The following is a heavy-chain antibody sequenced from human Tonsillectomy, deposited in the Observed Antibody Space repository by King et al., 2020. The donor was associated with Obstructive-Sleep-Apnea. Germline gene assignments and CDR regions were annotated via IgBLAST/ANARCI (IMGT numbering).Heavy chain of an antibody. Sequence: QLQESGPGLVKPSETLSLTCTVSGGSISSSSYYWGWIRQPPGKGLEWIGSIYYSGSTYYNPSLKSRVTISVDTSKNQFSLKLSSVTAADTAVYYCARGYSGSYPKLNYFDYWGQGTLVTVSS. D-gene: IGHD1-26*01. CDR2: IYYSGST. CDR1: GGSISSSSYY. CDR3: ARGYSGSYPKLNYFDY. J-gene: IGHJ4*02. V-gene: IGHV4-39*07.